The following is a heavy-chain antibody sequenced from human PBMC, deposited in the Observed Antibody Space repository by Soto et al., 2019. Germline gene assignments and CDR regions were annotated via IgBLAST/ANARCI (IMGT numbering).Heavy chain of an antibody. J-gene: IGHJ4*02. V-gene: IGHV3-7*05. CDR1: GFSLSSFW. CDR2: IKQDGSEK. Sequence: EVQLVESGGGLVQPGESLRLSCAAFGFSLSSFWMSWVRQAPGKGLEWVANIKQDGSEKYYVDSVKGRFTISRDNAKNSLYLQVNSLSAEDPAVYDCVRLLPTLAHLYCGQGTLVTVSS. D-gene: IGHD2-15*01. CDR3: VRLLPTLAHLY.